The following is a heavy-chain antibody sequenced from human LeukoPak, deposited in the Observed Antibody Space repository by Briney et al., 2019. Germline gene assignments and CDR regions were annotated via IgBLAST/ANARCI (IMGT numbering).Heavy chain of an antibody. CDR1: GFTFGSYG. CDR2: IRNDGSNK. CDR3: AKGVKHIVVVTAQHYFDY. D-gene: IGHD2-21*02. Sequence: GGPLRLSCAASGFTFGSYGMHWVRQAPGKGLEWVTFIRNDGSNKYYADSVKGRFTISRDNSKNTLYLQMNTLRAEDTAVYYCAKGVKHIVVVTAQHYFDYWGQGTLVTVSS. V-gene: IGHV3-30*02. J-gene: IGHJ4*02.